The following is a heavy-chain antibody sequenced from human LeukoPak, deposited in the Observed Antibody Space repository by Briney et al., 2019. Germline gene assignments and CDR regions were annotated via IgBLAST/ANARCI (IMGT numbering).Heavy chain of an antibody. Sequence: GGSLRLSCAASGFTFSSYGMHWVRQAPGKGLEWVAVISYDGSNKYYADSVKGRFTISRDNSKNTLYLQMNSLRAEDTAVYYCAKTRGWVHFEYWGQGTLVTVSS. CDR1: GFTFSSYG. J-gene: IGHJ4*02. D-gene: IGHD3-10*01. V-gene: IGHV3-30*18. CDR2: ISYDGSNK. CDR3: AKTRGWVHFEY.